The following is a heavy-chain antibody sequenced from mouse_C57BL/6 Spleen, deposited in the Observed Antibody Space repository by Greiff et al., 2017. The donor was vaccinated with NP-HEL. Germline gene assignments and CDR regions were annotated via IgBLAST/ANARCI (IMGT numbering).Heavy chain of an antibody. CDR3: ARRRVVEEDFDY. Sequence: VQLQQSGAELVKPGASVKLSCTASGFNIKDYYMHWVKQRTEQGLEWIGRFDPEDGETKYAPKFQGKATITATASTNTASLQLSSLTSADTAVYYCARRRVVEEDFDYWGQGTTLTVSS. CDR1: GFNIKDYY. V-gene: IGHV14-2*01. J-gene: IGHJ2*01. D-gene: IGHD1-1*01. CDR2: FDPEDGET.